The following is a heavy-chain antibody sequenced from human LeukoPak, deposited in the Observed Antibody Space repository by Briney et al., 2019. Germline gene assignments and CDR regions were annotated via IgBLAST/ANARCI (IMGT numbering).Heavy chain of an antibody. J-gene: IGHJ4*02. V-gene: IGHV3-30*18. CDR2: ISYDGSNK. Sequence: GGSLRLSCAASGFTFSSYGMHWVRQAPGKGLEWVAVISYDGSNKYYADSVKGRFTISRDNSKNTLYLQMNSLRAEDTAVYYCAKDPSNWNVDLDYWGQGTLVTVSS. D-gene: IGHD1-1*01. CDR3: AKDPSNWNVDLDY. CDR1: GFTFSSYG.